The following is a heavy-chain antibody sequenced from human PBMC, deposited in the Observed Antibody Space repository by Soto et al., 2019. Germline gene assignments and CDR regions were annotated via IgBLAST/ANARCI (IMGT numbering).Heavy chain of an antibody. J-gene: IGHJ6*02. CDR1: GFTFSDYY. Sequence: PGGSLRLSCAGSGFTFSDYYMSWIRQAPGKGLEWVSYISSSGSTIYYADSVEGRFTISRDNAKNSLYLQMNSLRAEDTAVYYCATLVVRYYGMDVWGQGTTVTVSS. V-gene: IGHV3-11*01. D-gene: IGHD2-15*01. CDR2: ISSSGSTI. CDR3: ATLVVRYYGMDV.